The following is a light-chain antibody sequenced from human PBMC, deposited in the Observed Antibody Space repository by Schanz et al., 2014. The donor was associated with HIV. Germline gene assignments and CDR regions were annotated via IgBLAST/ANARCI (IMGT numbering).Light chain of an antibody. J-gene: IGLJ2*01. V-gene: IGLV2-8*01. CDR3: SSYAGSNNVI. Sequence: QSALTQPPSASGSPGQSVTISCTGTSSDVGGYNYVSWYQQHPGKAPKLMIYDVNNRPSGVSNRFSGSKSGNTASLTISGLQADDEADYYCSSYAGSNNVIFGGGTKLTVL. CDR2: DVN. CDR1: SSDVGGYNY.